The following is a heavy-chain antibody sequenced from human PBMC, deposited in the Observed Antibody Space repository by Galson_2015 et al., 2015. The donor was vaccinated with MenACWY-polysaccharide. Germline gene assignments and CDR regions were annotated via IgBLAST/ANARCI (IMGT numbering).Heavy chain of an antibody. D-gene: IGHD3/OR15-3a*01. CDR1: GYIFSKYD. CDR3: ARHEDWGFGF. J-gene: IGHJ4*02. Sequence: SLRLSCAGSGYIFSKYDMTWVRQAPEKGLEWVSTISNSGGTTYYADSAKGRFTISRDNSKNTLYLEMNSLRAEDTAVYYCARHEDWGFGFWGQGTLVTVSS. CDR2: ISNSGGTT. V-gene: IGHV3-23*01.